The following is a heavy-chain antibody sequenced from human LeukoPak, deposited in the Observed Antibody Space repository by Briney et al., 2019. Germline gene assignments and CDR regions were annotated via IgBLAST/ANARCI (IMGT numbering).Heavy chain of an antibody. Sequence: PGGSLILSCAASDLTFSTFTMHCVRQAPGKGLEWLSSISSSSRTINYADSVQGRFTVSRDNATSSMFLQMNELRRADTDVYYCAKGSPRGGFDSWGQGTLVTVSS. CDR1: DLTFSTFT. CDR3: AKGSPRGGFDS. D-gene: IGHD1-14*01. J-gene: IGHJ5*01. V-gene: IGHV3-48*01. CDR2: ISSSSRTI.